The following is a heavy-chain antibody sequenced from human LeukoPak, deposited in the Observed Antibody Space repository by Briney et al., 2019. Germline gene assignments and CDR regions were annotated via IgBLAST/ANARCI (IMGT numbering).Heavy chain of an antibody. J-gene: IGHJ4*02. CDR2: INHSGST. D-gene: IGHD2-2*01. V-gene: IGHV4-34*01. Sequence: SETLSLTCAVYGGSFSGYYWSWIRQPPGKGLEWIGEINHSGSTNYNPSLKSRVTISVDTSKNQFSLKLSSVTAADTAVYYCAGGGVGDIVVVPAAEPSFDYWGQGTLVTVSS. CDR1: GGSFSGYY. CDR3: AGGGVGDIVVVPAAEPSFDY.